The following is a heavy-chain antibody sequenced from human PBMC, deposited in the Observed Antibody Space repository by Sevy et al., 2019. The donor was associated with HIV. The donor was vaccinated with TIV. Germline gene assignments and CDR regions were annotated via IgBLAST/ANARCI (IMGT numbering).Heavy chain of an antibody. Sequence: GGSLRLSCAASGFTFSSYAMHWVRQAPGKGLEWVALISYDGSNKYYADSVKGRFTISRDNSKNTLYLQMNSLRTEDTAVYYCARDRGSGKNVFFDYWGQGTLVTVSS. CDR3: ARDRGSGKNVFFDY. J-gene: IGHJ4*02. CDR1: GFTFSSYA. D-gene: IGHD3-10*01. V-gene: IGHV3-30-3*01. CDR2: ISYDGSNK.